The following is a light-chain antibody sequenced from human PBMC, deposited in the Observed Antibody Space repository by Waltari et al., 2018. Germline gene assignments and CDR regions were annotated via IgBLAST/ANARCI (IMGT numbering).Light chain of an antibody. CDR2: KAS. CDR3: QQYNNYWT. Sequence: DIQMTQSPSTLSASVGDRFTITCRASQSIRSWLAWYQQKPGKAPNLLIYKASTLQSGVPSRFSGSGSGTELTLTISSLQPDDFATYYCQQYNNYWTFGQGTKVEIK. V-gene: IGKV1-5*03. CDR1: QSIRSW. J-gene: IGKJ1*01.